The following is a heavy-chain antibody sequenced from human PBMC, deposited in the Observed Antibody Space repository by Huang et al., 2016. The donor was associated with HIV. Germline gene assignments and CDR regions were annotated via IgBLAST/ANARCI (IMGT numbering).Heavy chain of an antibody. CDR2: IVPIFRRT. J-gene: IGHJ6*03. Sequence: SSVKVSCTAPGGTFSSYGISWVRQAPGQGLEWMGGIVPIFRRTDYAQKFQGRLTITADESTSTAYMELSSLRSQDSAIDCCARGVFDGVWSGDLLPHFYYMDVWGKGTTVTVSS. V-gene: IGHV1-69*13. D-gene: IGHD3-10*01. CDR1: GGTFSSYG. CDR3: ARGVFDGVWSGDLLPHFYYMDV.